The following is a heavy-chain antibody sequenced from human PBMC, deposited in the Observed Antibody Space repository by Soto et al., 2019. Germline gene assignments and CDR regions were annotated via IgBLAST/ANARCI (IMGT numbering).Heavy chain of an antibody. CDR2: ISSHSSTL. CDR1: GFTFSSYS. V-gene: IGHV3-48*02. Sequence: GVLRLSCAASGFTFSSYSMNWVRQAPGKGLEWISYISSHSSTLYYADSVKGRFTISRDNAGSSLYLHMNSLRDEDTAVYYCVRDGSGNLYLNWFDPWGQGTLVTVSS. CDR3: VRDGSGNLYLNWFDP. D-gene: IGHD6-19*01. J-gene: IGHJ5*02.